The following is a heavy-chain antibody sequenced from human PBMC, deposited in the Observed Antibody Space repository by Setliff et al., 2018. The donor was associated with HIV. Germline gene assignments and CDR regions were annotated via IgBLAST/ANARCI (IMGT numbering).Heavy chain of an antibody. D-gene: IGHD2-21*02. CDR2: ISWKSGSV. J-gene: IGHJ4*02. CDR3: TKVLRSRAYCGGDCYELGY. V-gene: IGHV3-9*01. Sequence: SLRLSCAASGFTFDDYAMHWVRQAPGKGLEWVSGISWKSGSVGYADSVKGRFTISRDNAKKSLYLQMNSLRAEDTAWYYCTKVLRSRAYCGGDCYELGYWGQGTLVTVSS. CDR1: GFTFDDYA.